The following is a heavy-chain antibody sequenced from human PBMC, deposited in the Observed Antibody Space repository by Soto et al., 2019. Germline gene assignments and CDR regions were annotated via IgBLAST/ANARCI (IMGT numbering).Heavy chain of an antibody. D-gene: IGHD6-13*01. J-gene: IGHJ5*02. CDR1: GDSVDSGDYY. CDR2: IYYTGSA. V-gene: IGHV4-61*08. Sequence: QVHLQESGPGLVKPSETLSLTCTVSGDSVDSGDYYWSWIRQPPGKGLEWIGHIYYTGSAHYDPSLKSRLTMSIDTSKNQFSLTMTSVSAADTAMYYCARGLAAAGWLDPWGQGHRVTVSS. CDR3: ARGLAAAGWLDP.